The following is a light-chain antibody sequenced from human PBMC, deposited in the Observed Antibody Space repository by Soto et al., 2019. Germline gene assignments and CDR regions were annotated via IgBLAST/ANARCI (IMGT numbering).Light chain of an antibody. CDR3: SSYTTTTSLVV. J-gene: IGLJ2*01. CDR1: SSDVGGYNF. Sequence: QSALTQPASVSGSPGQSITISCSGTSSDVGGYNFVSWNQVHPGKAPRLILYDVSSRPSGVSYRFSGSKSANTASLNISRLQAGDEADYYCSSYTTTTSLVVFGGGTKLTVL. CDR2: DVS. V-gene: IGLV2-14*03.